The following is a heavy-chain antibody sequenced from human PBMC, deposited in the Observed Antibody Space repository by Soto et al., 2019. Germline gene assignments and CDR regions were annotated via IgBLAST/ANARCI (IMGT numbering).Heavy chain of an antibody. Sequence: QVQLQESGPGLVKPSQTLSLTCTVSGXSXXXXXXXWSWIRQRPGKGLEWIGYIYNSGSTYYNPXXXXXXXXXXXXXXXXXXXXXXXXXXXXXXXXXXXXXXXXXXWGXGTLVTVSS. CDR3: XXXXXXXX. CDR2: IYNSGST. CDR1: GXSXXXXXXX. J-gene: IGHJ4*02. V-gene: IGHV4-31*02.